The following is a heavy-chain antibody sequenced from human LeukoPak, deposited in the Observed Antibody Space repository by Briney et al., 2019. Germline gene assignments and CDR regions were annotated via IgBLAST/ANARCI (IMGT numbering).Heavy chain of an antibody. CDR1: GFTFSNYA. Sequence: GGSLTLTCAASGFTFSNYAMSWVRQAPGKGLEWVSTIDGPTYRTHYADSVMGRFTISRDNSKNTLYLQMNSLRVEDTAVYFCTTWVVAHFDFWGQGTLVTVSS. J-gene: IGHJ4*02. CDR3: TTWVVAHFDF. CDR2: IDGPTYRT. V-gene: IGHV3-23*01. D-gene: IGHD2-15*01.